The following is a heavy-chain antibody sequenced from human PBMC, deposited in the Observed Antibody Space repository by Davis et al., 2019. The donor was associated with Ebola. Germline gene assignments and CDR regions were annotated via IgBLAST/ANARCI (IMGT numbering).Heavy chain of an antibody. D-gene: IGHD4-11*01. Sequence: ASVKVSCKASGYTFTNYGITWMRQPPGQGLEWLGRVILKSGATNYAQKFQGRVTMTRDTSISPVYMELSSLRYDDTADYYCARGHNYAHEYWGQGTLVTVSS. V-gene: IGHV1-2*06. CDR3: ARGHNYAHEY. J-gene: IGHJ4*02. CDR1: GYTFTNYG. CDR2: VILKSGAT.